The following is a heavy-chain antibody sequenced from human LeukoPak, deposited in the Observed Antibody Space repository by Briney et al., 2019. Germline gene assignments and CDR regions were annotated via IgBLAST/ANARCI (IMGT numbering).Heavy chain of an antibody. V-gene: IGHV4-59*01. J-gene: IGHJ6*02. CDR1: GGSFSGYY. D-gene: IGHD6-19*01. Sequence: KSSETLSLTCAVYGGSFSGYYWSWIRQPPGKGLEWIGYIYYSGSTNYNPSLKSRVTISVDTSKNQFSLKLSSVTAADTAVYYCARTPYSSGWYGDYYGMDVWGQGTTVTVSS. CDR3: ARTPYSSGWYGDYYGMDV. CDR2: IYYSGST.